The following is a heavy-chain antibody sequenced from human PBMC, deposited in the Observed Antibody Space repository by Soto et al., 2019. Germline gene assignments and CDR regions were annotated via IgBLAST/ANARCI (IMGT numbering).Heavy chain of an antibody. V-gene: IGHV3-23*01. D-gene: IGHD1-20*01. CDR1: GFNVGAFA. J-gene: IGHJ4*02. CDR2: ISVSDAFI. CDR3: TRETVAGITGLDY. Sequence: GGSLRLSCAASGFNVGAFAANWVRQVPGKGLEWVSGISVSDAFIYYADSVRGRFSISRDASENILYLQMNSLRVDDTALYYCTRETVAGITGLDYWGPGTLVTAPQ.